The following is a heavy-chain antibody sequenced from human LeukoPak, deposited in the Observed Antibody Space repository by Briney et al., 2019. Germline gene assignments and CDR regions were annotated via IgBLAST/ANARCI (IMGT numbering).Heavy chain of an antibody. D-gene: IGHD5-18*01. CDR1: GFTFSSYA. J-gene: IGHJ4*02. V-gene: IGHV3-23*05. CDR2: IDGRGSST. CDR3: AGRVTGYSSGYVY. Sequence: GGSLRLSCAASGFTFSSYAMSWVRQAPNKGLEWVSTIDGRGSSTFSADSVKGRFTISRDNSENTVYLQMNNLRAEDTAVYYCAGRVTGYSSGYVYWGQGTLVTVSS.